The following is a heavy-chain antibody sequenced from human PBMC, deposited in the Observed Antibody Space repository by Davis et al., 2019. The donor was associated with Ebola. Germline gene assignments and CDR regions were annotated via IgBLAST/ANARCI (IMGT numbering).Heavy chain of an antibody. CDR3: ARAGFDEVLDY. CDR1: GFTFSNYA. CDR2: VSHSERER. D-gene: IGHD3-3*01. Sequence: PGGSLRLSCAASGFTFSNYAMHWVRQAPGKGLEWVAVVSHSERERFYADSVKGRFTISRDNSENTLYLQMNSLTADDTSVYYCARAGFDEVLDYWGQGALVTVSS. J-gene: IGHJ4*02. V-gene: IGHV3-30*04.